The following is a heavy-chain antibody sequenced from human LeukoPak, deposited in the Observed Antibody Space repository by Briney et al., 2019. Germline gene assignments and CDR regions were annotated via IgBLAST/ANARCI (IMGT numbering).Heavy chain of an antibody. CDR1: GFTFSSYA. D-gene: IGHD1-14*01. Sequence: QPGGSLRLSCAASGFTFSSYAMSWVRQAPGKGLEWVSAISGTGNSPYYGDSVKGRFTISRDNSKNTLYLQLNNVRTEDTATYFCAKEQYPGYFDFWGQGTLVTVSA. J-gene: IGHJ4*02. CDR2: ISGTGNSP. CDR3: AKEQYPGYFDF. V-gene: IGHV3-23*01.